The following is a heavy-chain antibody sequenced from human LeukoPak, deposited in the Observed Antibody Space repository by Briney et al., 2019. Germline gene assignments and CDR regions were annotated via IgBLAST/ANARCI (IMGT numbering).Heavy chain of an antibody. Sequence: ASVKVSCKASGYTFTDYYMNWVRQAPGQGLEWMGWINPNSGGTNYAQKFQGRVTITRDTSISTAYMELSSLYSDDTAMYYCTRALGSDYWGQGTLLTVSS. CDR1: GYTFTDYY. J-gene: IGHJ4*02. CDR2: INPNSGGT. D-gene: IGHD1-26*01. CDR3: TRALGSDY. V-gene: IGHV1-2*02.